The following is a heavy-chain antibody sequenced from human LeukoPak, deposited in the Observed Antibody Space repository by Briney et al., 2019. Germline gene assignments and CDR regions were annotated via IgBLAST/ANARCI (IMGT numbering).Heavy chain of an antibody. CDR2: IYYSGST. CDR1: GSSISSSSYY. Sequence: PSETLSLTRTVSGSSISSSSYYWGWIRQPPGKGLEWIGSIYYSGSTYYNPSLKSRVTISVDTSKNQFSLKLSSVTAADTAVYYCARQIRGLLWFGETFDYWGQGTLVTVSS. D-gene: IGHD3-10*01. CDR3: ARQIRGLLWFGETFDY. V-gene: IGHV4-39*01. J-gene: IGHJ4*02.